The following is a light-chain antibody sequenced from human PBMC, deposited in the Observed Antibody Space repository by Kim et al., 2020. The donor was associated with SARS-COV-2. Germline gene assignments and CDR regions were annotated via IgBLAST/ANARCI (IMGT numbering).Light chain of an antibody. J-gene: IGKJ2*01. V-gene: IGKV1-39*01. CDR2: ATS. CDR3: QQSFSTPYT. Sequence: SASVGDRVTITCRASQNIDNYLNWYQQKPGKGPKLLIYATSTLQSGVPSRFSGSGSGTDFTLTINSLQPGDFATYYCQQSFSTPYTFGQGTKLEI. CDR1: QNIDNY.